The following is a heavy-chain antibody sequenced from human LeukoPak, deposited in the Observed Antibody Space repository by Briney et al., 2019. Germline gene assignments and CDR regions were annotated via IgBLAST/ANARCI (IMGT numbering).Heavy chain of an antibody. CDR3: ARDLVRSGSYVDY. D-gene: IGHD1-26*01. J-gene: IGHJ4*02. CDR2: INPSGGST. V-gene: IGHV1-46*01. CDR1: GYTFTSCY. Sequence: GASVKVSCKASGYTFTSCYMHWVRQAPGQWLELMGIINPSGGSTSYAQKFQGRVTMTRDTSTSTVYMELSSLRSEDTAVYYCARDLVRSGSYVDYWGQGTLVTVSS.